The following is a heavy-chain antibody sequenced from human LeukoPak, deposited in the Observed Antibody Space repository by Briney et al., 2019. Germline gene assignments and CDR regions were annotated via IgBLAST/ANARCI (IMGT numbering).Heavy chain of an antibody. CDR1: GGSISSGGYS. V-gene: IGHV4-30-2*01. J-gene: IGHJ4*02. Sequence: SQTLSLTCAVSGGSISSGGYSWSWIRQPPGKGLEWIGYIYHSGSTYYNPSLKSRVTISVDRSKNQFSLKLSSVTAADTAVYYCARAPADFWSGYSDYWGQGTLVTVSS. D-gene: IGHD3-3*01. CDR3: ARAPADFWSGYSDY. CDR2: IYHSGST.